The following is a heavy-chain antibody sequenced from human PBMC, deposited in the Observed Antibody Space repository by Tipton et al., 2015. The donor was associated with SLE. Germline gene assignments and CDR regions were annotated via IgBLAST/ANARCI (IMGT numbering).Heavy chain of an antibody. Sequence: TLSLTCAVYGGSFSGYYWSWIRQPPGKGLEWIGYIYYSGSTNYNPSLKSRVTISVDTSKNQFSLKLSSVTAADTAVYYCAREGVYSYGAPFDYWGQGTLVPVSS. V-gene: IGHV4-59*01. D-gene: IGHD5-18*01. CDR2: IYYSGST. CDR3: AREGVYSYGAPFDY. J-gene: IGHJ4*02. CDR1: GGSFSGYY.